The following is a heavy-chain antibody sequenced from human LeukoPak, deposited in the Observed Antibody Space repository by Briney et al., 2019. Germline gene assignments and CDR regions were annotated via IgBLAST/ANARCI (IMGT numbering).Heavy chain of an antibody. CDR1: GFTFSNAW. CDR2: ISGSGGST. D-gene: IGHD4-11*01. V-gene: IGHV3-23*01. Sequence: PGGSLRLSCAASGFTFSNAWMSWVRQAPGKGLEWVSAISGSGGSTYYADSVKGRFTISRDNSKNTLYLQMNSLRAEDTAVYYCAKAFGHTTVTPPVDYWGQGTLVTVSS. J-gene: IGHJ4*02. CDR3: AKAFGHTTVTPPVDY.